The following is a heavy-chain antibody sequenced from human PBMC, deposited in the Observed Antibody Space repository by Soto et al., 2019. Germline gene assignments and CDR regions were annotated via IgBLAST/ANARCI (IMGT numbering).Heavy chain of an antibody. V-gene: IGHV1-69*02. D-gene: IGHD6-13*01. Sequence: QVQLVQSGAEVKKPGSSVKVSCKASGGTFSSYTISWVRQAPGQGLEWMGRIIPILGIANYAQKFQGRVTITADKSTSTDYMELSSLRSEDTAVYYCASYGYSSSFDPWGHGTLVTVSS. CDR3: ASYGYSSSFDP. CDR1: GGTFSSYT. CDR2: IIPILGIA. J-gene: IGHJ5*02.